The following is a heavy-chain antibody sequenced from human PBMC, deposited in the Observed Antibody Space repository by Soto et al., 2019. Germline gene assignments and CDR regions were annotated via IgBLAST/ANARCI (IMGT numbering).Heavy chain of an antibody. Sequence: PGGSLRLSCAASGFTFSSYSMNWVRQAPGKGLEWVSYISSSSSTIYYADSVKGRFTISRDNAKNSLYLQMNSLRDEDTAVYYCAFSYYYDSSGYYYYYYYYGMDVWGQGTTVTVSS. V-gene: IGHV3-48*02. D-gene: IGHD3-22*01. J-gene: IGHJ6*02. CDR1: GFTFSSYS. CDR2: ISSSSSTI. CDR3: AFSYYYDSSGYYYYYYYYGMDV.